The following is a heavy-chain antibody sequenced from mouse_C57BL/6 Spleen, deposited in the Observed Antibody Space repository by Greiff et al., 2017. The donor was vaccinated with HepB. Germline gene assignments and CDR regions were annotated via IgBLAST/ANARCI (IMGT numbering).Heavy chain of an antibody. CDR2: ISSGGSYT. CDR1: GFTFSSYG. V-gene: IGHV5-6*02. D-gene: IGHD2-4*01. Sequence: DVKLVESGGDLVKPGGSLKLSCAASGFTFSSYGMSWVRQTPDKRLEWVATISSGGSYTYYPDSVKGRFTISRDNAKNTLYLQMSSLKSEDTAMYYCARQDDYDEAWFAYWGQGTLVTVSA. CDR3: ARQDDYDEAWFAY. J-gene: IGHJ3*01.